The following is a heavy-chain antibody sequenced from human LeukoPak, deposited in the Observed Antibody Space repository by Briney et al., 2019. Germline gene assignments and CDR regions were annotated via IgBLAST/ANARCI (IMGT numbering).Heavy chain of an antibody. CDR3: ARLLDNDISGDPDTFDV. V-gene: IGHV4-59*01. Sequence: SETLSLTCTVSGGSISSDFWSWIRQPPGMGLEWVGWISYSGSTKYNSSLQSRVTMSRDTSKSQFSLKLTSVTSADTAVYSCARLLDNDISGDPDTFDVWGQGTTVIVSS. J-gene: IGHJ3*01. CDR2: ISYSGST. CDR1: GGSISSDF. D-gene: IGHD3-22*01.